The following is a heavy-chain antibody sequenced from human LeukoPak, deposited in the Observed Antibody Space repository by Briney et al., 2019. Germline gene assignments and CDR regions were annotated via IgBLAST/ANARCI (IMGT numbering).Heavy chain of an antibody. CDR3: AKSNGYGLIDI. CDR1: SGSISTSNYY. D-gene: IGHD3-22*01. J-gene: IGHJ3*02. Sequence: PSETLSLTCTVPSGSISTSNYYSGWARQPPGKALEWNVNIFYSGGTYYSPSIKRRVTITLHTSRNQCSLKLNSVTAADTAVYYCAKSNGYGLIDIWGQGTMVTVSS. CDR2: IFYSGGT. V-gene: IGHV4-39*07.